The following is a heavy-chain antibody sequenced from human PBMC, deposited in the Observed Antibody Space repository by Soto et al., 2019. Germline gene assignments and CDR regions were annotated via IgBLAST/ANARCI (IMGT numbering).Heavy chain of an antibody. V-gene: IGHV2-26*01. CDR1: GFSLRNARMG. D-gene: IGHD3-10*01. Sequence: QVALKESGPVLVKPTETLTLTCAVSGFSLRNARMGVSWIRQPPGKALEWLAHIFSHDEKSYRTSLQSRLTTSEDTSKSPVVLTMTNMAPVDTATDYCARIVGGYFDYWGQGTLVTVSS. CDR3: ARIVGGYFDY. J-gene: IGHJ4*02. CDR2: IFSHDEK.